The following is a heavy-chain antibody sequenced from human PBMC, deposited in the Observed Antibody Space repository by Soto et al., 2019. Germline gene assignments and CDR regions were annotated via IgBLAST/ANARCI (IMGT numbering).Heavy chain of an antibody. CDR1: GGTFSSYA. V-gene: IGHV1-69*13. Sequence: SVKVSCKASGGTFSSYAIIWVRQAPGQGLEWMGGIIPIFGTANYAQKFQGRVTITADESTSTAYMELSSLRSEDTAVYYCARGIYLKYSSQANWFDPWGQGTLVTVSS. CDR3: ARGIYLKYSSQANWFDP. J-gene: IGHJ5*02. CDR2: IIPIFGTA. D-gene: IGHD6-6*01.